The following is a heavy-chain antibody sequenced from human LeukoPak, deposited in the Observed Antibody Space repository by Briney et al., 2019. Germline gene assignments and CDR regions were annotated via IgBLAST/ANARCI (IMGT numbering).Heavy chain of an antibody. CDR2: IYYSGGT. V-gene: IGHV4-39*01. Sequence: TSETLSLTCTVSGGSISSSSYYWGWIRQPPGKGLEWIGSIYYSGGTYYNPSLKSRVTISVDTSKNQFSLKLSSVTAADMAVYYCARRLSTYSSSPYFDYWGQGTLVTVSS. D-gene: IGHD6-6*01. CDR3: ARRLSTYSSSPYFDY. CDR1: GGSISSSSYY. J-gene: IGHJ4*02.